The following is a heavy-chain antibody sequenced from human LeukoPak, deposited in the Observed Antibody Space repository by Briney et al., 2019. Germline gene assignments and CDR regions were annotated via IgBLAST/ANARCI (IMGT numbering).Heavy chain of an antibody. Sequence: PSQTLSLTCNVSGGSISSGDYYWSWIRQPPAKGVEWIGYIYYSGSTYYNPSLKSRVTISVDTSKNQFSLKLSSVTAADTAVYYCARDGYYGSGSPHYMDVWGKGTTVTVSS. CDR3: ARDGYYGSGSPHYMDV. CDR2: IYYSGST. J-gene: IGHJ6*03. D-gene: IGHD3-10*01. V-gene: IGHV4-30-4*08. CDR1: GGSISSGDYY.